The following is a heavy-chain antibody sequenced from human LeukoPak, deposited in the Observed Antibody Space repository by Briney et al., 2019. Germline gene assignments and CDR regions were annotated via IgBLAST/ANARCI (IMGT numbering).Heavy chain of an antibody. V-gene: IGHV3-11*01. Sequence: PGGSLTLSCAVSGFTFSDYYMSWIRQPPGGGREWVSYISSSGSTIYYADSVKGRFTLSRDNAKNSLYLQMNSLRAEDTAVYYCARERSFGVVRGYWGQRTLVSVSS. J-gene: IGHJ4*02. CDR2: ISSSGSTI. D-gene: IGHD3-3*01. CDR1: GFTFSDYY. CDR3: ARERSFGVVRGY.